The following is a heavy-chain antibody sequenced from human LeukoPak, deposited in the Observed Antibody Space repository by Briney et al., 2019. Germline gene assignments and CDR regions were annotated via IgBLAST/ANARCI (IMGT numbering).Heavy chain of an antibody. CDR1: GYRFTTYW. J-gene: IGHJ4*02. D-gene: IGHD5-12*01. V-gene: IGHV5-51*01. CDR2: IYPGDSDT. CDR3: ARQITDQSSGYDSIDY. Sequence: GESLKISCKASGYRFTTYWIGWVRQMPGKGLECMGIIYPGDSDTRYSPSFEGQVTISADKSIPTAYLQWSSLKASDTAMYYCARQITDQSSGYDSIDYWGQGTLVTVSS.